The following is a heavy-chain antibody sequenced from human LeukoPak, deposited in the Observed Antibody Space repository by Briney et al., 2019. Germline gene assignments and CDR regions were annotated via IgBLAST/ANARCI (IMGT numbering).Heavy chain of an antibody. D-gene: IGHD2-15*01. CDR2: ISYDGSNK. V-gene: IGHV3-30*04. Sequence: PGGSLRLSCAASGFTFSSYAMHWVRQAPGKGLEWVAVISYDGSNKYYADSVKGRFTISRGNSKNTLYLQMNSLRAEDTAVYYCAKQLGYCSDGSCYFPYWGQGTLVTVSS. CDR3: AKQLGYCSDGSCYFPY. J-gene: IGHJ4*02. CDR1: GFTFSSYA.